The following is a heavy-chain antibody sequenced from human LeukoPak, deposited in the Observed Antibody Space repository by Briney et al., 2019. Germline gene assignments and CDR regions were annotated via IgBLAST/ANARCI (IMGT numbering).Heavy chain of an antibody. Sequence: SETLSLTCTVSGGSISSYYWSWIRQPPGKGLEWIGYIYYSGSTNYNPSLKSRVTISVDTSKNQFSLKLSSVTAADTAVYYCASGGSGYGGNSAGGYFDYWGQGTLVTVSS. CDR3: ASGGSGYGGNSAGGYFDY. V-gene: IGHV4-59*12. CDR1: GGSISSYY. D-gene: IGHD4-23*01. CDR2: IYYSGST. J-gene: IGHJ4*02.